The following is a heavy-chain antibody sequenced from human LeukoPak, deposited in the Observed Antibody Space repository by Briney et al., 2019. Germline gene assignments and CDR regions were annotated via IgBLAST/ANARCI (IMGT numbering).Heavy chain of an antibody. V-gene: IGHV3-7*01. CDR2: IKQDGSQK. CDR3: AKDAGSSWYGTPTTS. D-gene: IGHD6-13*01. J-gene: IGHJ4*02. Sequence: GGSLRLSCTASGFTLSSSWMSWVRQPPGRGLEWVASIKQDGSQKYYVDSVKGRFTISRDNAKNSLYLQMNSLRAEDTAVYYCAKDAGSSWYGTPTTSWGQGTLVTVSS. CDR1: GFTLSSSW.